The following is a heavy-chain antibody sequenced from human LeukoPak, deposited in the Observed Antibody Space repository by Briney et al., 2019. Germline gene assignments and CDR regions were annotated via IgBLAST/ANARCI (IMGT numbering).Heavy chain of an antibody. CDR3: ARDHNYALDN. J-gene: IGHJ4*02. Sequence: GRSLRLSCTASGFPFNDYSMNWVRQAPGKGLEWISYIGISSGNTKYADSVKGRFTISADNAKNSLYLQMNSLRVEDTAVYYCARDHNYALDNWGQGTLVSVSS. CDR1: GFPFNDYS. CDR2: IGISSGNT. D-gene: IGHD1-1*01. V-gene: IGHV3-48*04.